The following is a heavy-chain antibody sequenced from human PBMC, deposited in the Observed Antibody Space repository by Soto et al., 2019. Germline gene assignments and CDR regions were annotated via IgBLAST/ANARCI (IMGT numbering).Heavy chain of an antibody. D-gene: IGHD3-22*01. CDR2: IGGSGGST. CDR1: GFTFSRYA. Sequence: PGGFLRLSCAASGFTFSRYAMSWVRQAPGKGLEWVSAIGGSGGSTYYADSVKGRFTISRDKSKNTLYLQMNSLRAEDTAVYYCAKFHYYDSSGYYGYWGQGTRVTVSS. V-gene: IGHV3-23*01. CDR3: AKFHYYDSSGYYGY. J-gene: IGHJ4*02.